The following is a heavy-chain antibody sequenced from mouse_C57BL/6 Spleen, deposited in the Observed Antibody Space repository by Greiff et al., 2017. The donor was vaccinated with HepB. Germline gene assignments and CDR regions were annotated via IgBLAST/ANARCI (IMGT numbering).Heavy chain of an antibody. Sequence: QVQLQQPGAELVRPGSSVKLSCKASGYTFTSYWMDWVKQRPGQGLEWIGNIYPSDSETHYNQKFKDKATLTVDKSSSTAYMQLSSLTSEDSAVYYCARPGADLLRFAYWGQGTLVTVSA. J-gene: IGHJ3*01. V-gene: IGHV1-61*01. D-gene: IGHD2-1*01. CDR1: GYTFTSYW. CDR3: ARPGADLLRFAY. CDR2: IYPSDSET.